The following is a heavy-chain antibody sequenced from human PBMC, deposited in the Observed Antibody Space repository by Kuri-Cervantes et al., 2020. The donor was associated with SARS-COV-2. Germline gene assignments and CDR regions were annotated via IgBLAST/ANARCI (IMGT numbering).Heavy chain of an antibody. D-gene: IGHD3-3*01. CDR3: ARGGFGVVQSDY. V-gene: IGHV3-11*05. CDR1: GFTFSDYY. CDR2: ISSSSSYT. Sequence: GESLKISCAASGFTFSDYYMSWIRQAPGKGLEWVSYISSSSSYTNYADSVKGRFTISRDNAKNSLYLQMNSLRAEDTALYHCARGGFGVVQSDYWGQGTLVTVSS. J-gene: IGHJ4*02.